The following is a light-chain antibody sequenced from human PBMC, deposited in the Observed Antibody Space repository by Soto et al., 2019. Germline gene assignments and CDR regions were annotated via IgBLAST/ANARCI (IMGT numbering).Light chain of an antibody. Sequence: QAVVTQPPSVSGAPGQRVTISCTGNSSNLGAGYDVHWYQQLPGTAPKLLIYGNRNRPSGVPERFSGSKSGNTASLTISGLQAEDEADYYCSSYTSSSTRVFGGGTKLTVL. CDR2: GNR. CDR3: SSYTSSSTRV. V-gene: IGLV1-40*01. J-gene: IGLJ3*02. CDR1: SSNLGAGYD.